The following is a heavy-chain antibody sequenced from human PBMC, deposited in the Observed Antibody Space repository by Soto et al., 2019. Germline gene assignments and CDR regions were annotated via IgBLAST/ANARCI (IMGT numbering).Heavy chain of an antibody. V-gene: IGHV3-7*01. CDR2: IKQDGSEK. D-gene: IGHD4-17*01. J-gene: IGHJ6*02. Sequence: GGSLRLSCAASGFTFSSYWMSWVRQAPGKGLEWVANIKQDGSEKYYVDSVKGRFTISRDNAKNSLYLQMNSLRAEDMAVYYCAREEGYGDYVKVYYYYGMDVWGQGTTVTVSS. CDR3: AREEGYGDYVKVYYYYGMDV. CDR1: GFTFSSYW.